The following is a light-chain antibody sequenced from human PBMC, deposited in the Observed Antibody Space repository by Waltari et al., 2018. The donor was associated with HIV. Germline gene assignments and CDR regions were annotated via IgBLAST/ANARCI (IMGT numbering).Light chain of an antibody. CDR2: NND. Sequence: QSVLTQSPSASGTPGQRVSISCSGSSSNIGSNTVSWYQQVPGTAPKVFIYNNDDRPSGVPDRFSGSKSGTSASPAISGLQSEDEADYYCATWDDSLNGWVFGGGTKVTVL. V-gene: IGLV1-44*01. CDR1: SSNIGSNT. J-gene: IGLJ3*02. CDR3: ATWDDSLNGWV.